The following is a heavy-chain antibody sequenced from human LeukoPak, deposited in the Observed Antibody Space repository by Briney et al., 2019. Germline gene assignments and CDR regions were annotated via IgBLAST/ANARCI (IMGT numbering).Heavy chain of an antibody. CDR3: ARADGDYDLRYYYYYYGMDV. Sequence: GGSLRLSCAASGFTFSSYAMSWVRQAPGKGLEWVSAISGSGGSTYYADSVKGRFTISRDNSKNTLYLQMNSLRAEDTAVYYCARADGDYDLRYYYYYYGMDVWGQGTTVTVSS. CDR2: ISGSGGST. D-gene: IGHD4-17*01. J-gene: IGHJ6*02. CDR1: GFTFSSYA. V-gene: IGHV3-23*01.